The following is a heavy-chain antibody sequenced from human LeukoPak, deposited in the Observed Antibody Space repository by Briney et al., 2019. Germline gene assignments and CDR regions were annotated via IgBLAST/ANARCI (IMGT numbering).Heavy chain of an antibody. CDR2: INPSGDST. V-gene: IGHV1-46*01. CDR3: AKEFNRGLPDY. CDR1: GYTFTSIH. J-gene: IGHJ4*02. D-gene: IGHD2-21*01. Sequence: ASVKVSCKASGYTFTSIHIHWVRQAPGQGLEWMGVINPSGDSTSYAQNFQGRVTMTRDTSTSTVYMELSSLRAEDTAVYYCAKEFNRGLPDYWGQGTLVTVPS.